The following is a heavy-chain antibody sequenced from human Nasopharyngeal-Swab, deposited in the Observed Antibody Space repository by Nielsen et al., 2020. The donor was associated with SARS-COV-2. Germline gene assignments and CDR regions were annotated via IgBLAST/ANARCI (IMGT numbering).Heavy chain of an antibody. D-gene: IGHD5-24*01. Sequence: GESLKISCAASGFTFSTYDMNWVRQAPGKGLEWLSYISSSGSTIYYADSVKVRFTISRDNAKNSLYLQMDSLRAEDTAVYYCARDLAMATILWGQGTLVTVSS. V-gene: IGHV3-48*03. J-gene: IGHJ4*02. CDR2: ISSSGSTI. CDR3: ARDLAMATIL. CDR1: GFTFSTYD.